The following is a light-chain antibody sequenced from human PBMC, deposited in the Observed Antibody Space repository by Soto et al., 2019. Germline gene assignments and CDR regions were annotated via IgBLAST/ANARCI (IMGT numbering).Light chain of an antibody. J-gene: IGLJ1*01. CDR1: SSDVGAYNY. CDR3: TPSAGNYSSFYV. Sequence: QSALTQPPSASGSPGQSVTISCTGTSSDVGAYNYVSWYQQLPGKAPKLIIYEVSKRPSGVPDRFSGSKSGNTASLTVSGLQAEDEAYYYSTPSAGNYSSFYVFGTGTIVTVL. V-gene: IGLV2-8*01. CDR2: EVS.